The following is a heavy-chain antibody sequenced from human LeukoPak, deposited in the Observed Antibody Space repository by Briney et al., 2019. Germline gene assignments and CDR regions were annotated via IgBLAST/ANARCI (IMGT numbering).Heavy chain of an antibody. J-gene: IGHJ5*02. D-gene: IGHD3-16*01. CDR1: GGSISSSNW. Sequence: PSETLSLTCAVSGGSISSSNWWSWVRQPPGKGLEWIGEIYHSGSTNYNPSLKSRVTISVDTSKNQFSLKLSSVTAADTAVYYCARHWRGEKWFDPWGQGTLVTVSS. CDR3: ARHWRGEKWFDP. CDR2: IYHSGST. V-gene: IGHV4-4*02.